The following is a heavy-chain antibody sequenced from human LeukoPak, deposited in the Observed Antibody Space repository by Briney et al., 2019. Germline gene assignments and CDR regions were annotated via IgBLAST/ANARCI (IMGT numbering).Heavy chain of an antibody. CDR1: GFTFSSPW. V-gene: IGHV3-48*03. CDR3: ARAGRAAGGLGY. Sequence: PGGSLRPSCAASGFTFSSPWMSWVRQAPGKGLEWVSYISSSGSTIYYPDSVKGRFTISRDNAKNSLYLQMNSLRAEDTAVYYCARAGRAAGGLGYWGEGTLVTVSS. J-gene: IGHJ4*02. CDR2: ISSSGSTI. D-gene: IGHD6-13*01.